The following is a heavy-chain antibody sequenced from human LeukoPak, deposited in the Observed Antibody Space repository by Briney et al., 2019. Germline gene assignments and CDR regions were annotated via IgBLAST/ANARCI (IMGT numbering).Heavy chain of an antibody. CDR1: GDTFNTYF. J-gene: IGHJ4*02. CDR3: ARANCYSDTRGYYGAGFDD. D-gene: IGHD3-22*01. CDR2: INPRGPIT. Sequence: GAPVKVSCKASGDTFNTYFIHWVRQAPGQGLEWMGIINPRGPITSYAQKFQGRVSMTRDTSTNTLYMELSSLTSEDTAVYYCARANCYSDTRGYYGAGFDDWGQGTLVTVSS. V-gene: IGHV1-46*02.